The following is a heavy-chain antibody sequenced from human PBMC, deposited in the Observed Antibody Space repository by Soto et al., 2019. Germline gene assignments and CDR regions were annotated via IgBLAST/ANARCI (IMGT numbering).Heavy chain of an antibody. V-gene: IGHV1-18*01. CDR3: ARVVPVAERWFGP. CDR2: ISLYSDGT. CDR1: GYTFSNYG. D-gene: IGHD2-2*01. J-gene: IGHJ5*02. Sequence: ASVKVSCKTSGYTFSNYGITWVRQAPGQPLEWLGWISLYSDGTNYAQKFQGRVSMTTDTSTTTAYMELRSLRSDDTAVYYCARVVPVAERWFGPCRRGTLVSVSS.